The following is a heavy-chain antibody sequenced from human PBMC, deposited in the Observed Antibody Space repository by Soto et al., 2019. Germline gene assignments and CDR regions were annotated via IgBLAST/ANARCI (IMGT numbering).Heavy chain of an antibody. CDR1: GGTFSSYT. Sequence: GASVKVSCKASGGTFSSYTISWVRQAPGQGLEWMGRIIPILGIANYAQKFQGRVTITADKSTSTAYMELSSLRSEDTAVYYCARGSRVGYYYMDVWGKGTTVTVSS. J-gene: IGHJ6*03. D-gene: IGHD1-26*01. CDR2: IIPILGIA. V-gene: IGHV1-69*02. CDR3: ARGSRVGYYYMDV.